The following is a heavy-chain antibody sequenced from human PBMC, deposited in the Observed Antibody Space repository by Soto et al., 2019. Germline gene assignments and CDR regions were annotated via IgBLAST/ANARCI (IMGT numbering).Heavy chain of an antibody. Sequence: KTSETLSLTCAVYGGSFSGYYWSWIRQPPGKGLEWIGEINHSGSTNYNPSLESRVTISVDTSKNQFSLKLSSMTAADTAVYYCARGSSTPAAPGDYYYGMDVWGQGTTVTVSS. D-gene: IGHD2-2*01. J-gene: IGHJ6*02. V-gene: IGHV4-34*01. CDR3: ARGSSTPAAPGDYYYGMDV. CDR2: INHSGST. CDR1: GGSFSGYY.